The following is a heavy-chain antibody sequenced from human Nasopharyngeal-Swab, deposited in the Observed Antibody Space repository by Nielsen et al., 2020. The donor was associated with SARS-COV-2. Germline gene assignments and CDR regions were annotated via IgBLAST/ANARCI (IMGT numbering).Heavy chain of an antibody. CDR2: IYYSGST. CDR3: ARGTAARRILVASYYYYYYGMDV. V-gene: IGHV4-61*08. CDR1: GGSISSGDYY. Sequence: GSLRLSCTVSGGSISSGDYYWSWIRQPPGEGLEWIGYIYYSGSTNYNPSLKSRVTISVDTSKNQFSLKLSSVTAADTAVYYCARGTAARRILVASYYYYYYGMDVWGQGTTVTVSS. J-gene: IGHJ6*02. D-gene: IGHD6-6*01.